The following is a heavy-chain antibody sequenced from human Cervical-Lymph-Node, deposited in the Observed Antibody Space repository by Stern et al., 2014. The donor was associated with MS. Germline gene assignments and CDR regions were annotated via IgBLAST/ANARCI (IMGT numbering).Heavy chain of an antibody. V-gene: IGHV4-30-4*01. J-gene: IGHJ3*02. CDR2: IYYSGTT. D-gene: IGHD1-1*01. CDR3: AGAIGKYELLESFDM. Sequence: VQLVESGPGLVKPSQTLSLACAVSGASVGGGDWYWSWIRQPPGKSLEWLGHIYYSGTTYYKPSLKSRLIISLDTSNNQFSLNLTSVTAADTAVYYCAGAIGKYELLESFDMWGQGTMVTVSS. CDR1: GASVGGGDWY.